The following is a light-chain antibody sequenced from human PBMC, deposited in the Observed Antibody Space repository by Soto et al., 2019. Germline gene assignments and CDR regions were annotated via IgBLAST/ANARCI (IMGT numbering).Light chain of an antibody. V-gene: IGLV1-51*01. J-gene: IGLJ2*01. CDR1: TSNIGSNS. Sequence: QSVLTQPPSVSAAPGQKVTISCSGSTSNIGSNSVSWYQQFPGTAPKLLIHEDNKRPSGIPDRFSGSKSGTSATLGITGLQTGDEADYYCGAWDSSLSAGQFGGGTKVTVL. CDR3: GAWDSSLSAGQ. CDR2: EDN.